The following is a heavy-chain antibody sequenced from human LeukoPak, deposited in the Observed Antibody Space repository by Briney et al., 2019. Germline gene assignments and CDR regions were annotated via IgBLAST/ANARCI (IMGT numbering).Heavy chain of an antibody. D-gene: IGHD3-3*01. Sequence: PGGSLRLSCAASGFTFSSYSMNWVRQAPGKGLEWIGEINHSGSTNYNPSLKSRVTISVDTSKNQFSLKLSSVTAADTAVYYCARASRDFWSGSTTFDYWGQGTLVTVSS. J-gene: IGHJ4*02. V-gene: IGHV4-34*01. CDR1: GFTFSSYS. CDR2: INHSGST. CDR3: ARASRDFWSGSTTFDY.